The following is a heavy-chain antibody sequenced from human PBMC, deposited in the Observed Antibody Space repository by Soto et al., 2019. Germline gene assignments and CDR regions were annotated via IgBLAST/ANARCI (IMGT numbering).Heavy chain of an antibody. CDR3: AREYYYGSGSYSPFDY. CDR2: INAGNGNT. D-gene: IGHD3-10*01. CDR1: GYTFTSYA. V-gene: IGHV1-3*01. Sequence: ASVKVSCKASGYTFTSYAMHWVRQAPGQRLEWMGWINAGNGNTKYSQKFQGRVTITGDTSASTAYMELSSLRSEDTAVYYCAREYYYGSGSYSPFDYWGQGTLVTVSS. J-gene: IGHJ4*02.